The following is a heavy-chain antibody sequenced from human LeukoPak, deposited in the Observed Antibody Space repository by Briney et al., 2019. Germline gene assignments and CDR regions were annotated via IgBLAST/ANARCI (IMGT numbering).Heavy chain of an antibody. Sequence: ASVKVSCKASGYTFTSYDINWVRQATGQGLEWMGWMNPNSGNTGYAQKFQGRVTMTRNTSISTAYMELSSLRSEDTAAYYCATDLAMYSTTELDYWGQGTLVTVSS. D-gene: IGHD4-17*01. CDR2: MNPNSGNT. CDR1: GYTFTSYD. V-gene: IGHV1-8*01. J-gene: IGHJ4*02. CDR3: ATDLAMYSTTELDY.